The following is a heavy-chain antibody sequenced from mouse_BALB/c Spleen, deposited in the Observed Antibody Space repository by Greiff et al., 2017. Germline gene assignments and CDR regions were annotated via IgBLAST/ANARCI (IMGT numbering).Heavy chain of an antibody. D-gene: IGHD2-4*01. J-gene: IGHJ2*01. CDR1: GFTFSSYG. Sequence: EVKLVESGGDLVKPGGSLKLSCAASGFTFSSYGMSWVRQTPDKRLEWVATISSGGSYTYYPDSVKGRFTISRDNAKNTLYLQMSSLKSEDTAMYYCARRPPTMITTDYFDYWGQGTTLTVSS. CDR3: ARRPPTMITTDYFDY. CDR2: ISSGGSYT. V-gene: IGHV5-6*02.